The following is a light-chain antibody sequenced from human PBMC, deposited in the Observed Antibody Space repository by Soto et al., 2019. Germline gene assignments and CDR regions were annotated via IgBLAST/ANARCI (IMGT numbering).Light chain of an antibody. J-gene: IGKJ5*01. CDR1: QSVSSY. Sequence: EIVLTQSPATLYLSPGERATLSCRASQSVSSYLAWYQQKPGQAPRLLIYDASNRATGVPARFSGSGSGTDFTLTISSLEPEDFALYYCQQRNNWPPITFGQGTRLEIK. V-gene: IGKV3-11*01. CDR2: DAS. CDR3: QQRNNWPPIT.